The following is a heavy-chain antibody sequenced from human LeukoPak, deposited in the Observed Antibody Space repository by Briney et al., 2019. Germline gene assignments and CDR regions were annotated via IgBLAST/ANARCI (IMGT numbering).Heavy chain of an antibody. CDR1: GGTFSSYA. J-gene: IGHJ4*02. CDR3: ARDVDDYGGPGVDY. CDR2: IIPIFGTA. D-gene: IGHD4-23*01. V-gene: IGHV1-69*13. Sequence: SVKVSCKASGGTFSSYAISWVRQAPGQGLEWMGGIIPIFGTANYAQKFQGRVTITADESTSTDYMELSSLRSEDTAVYYCARDVDDYGGPGVDYWGQGTLVTVSS.